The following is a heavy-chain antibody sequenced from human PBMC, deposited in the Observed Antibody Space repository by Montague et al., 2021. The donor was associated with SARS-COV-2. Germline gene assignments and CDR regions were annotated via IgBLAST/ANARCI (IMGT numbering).Heavy chain of an antibody. CDR2: LHYAGSA. J-gene: IGHJ4*02. Sequence: SEILSLTCSVSGGSFSSGDSYWGWLRQAPGKGLEWIGDLHYAGSAYYXPSLRSRVTISADTSKNQFSLKLNSVTAADTAVYYCVATYNGNWYYFDYWGQGTLVTVSS. D-gene: IGHD6-13*01. CDR3: VATYNGNWYYFDY. CDR1: GGSFSSGDSY. V-gene: IGHV4-39*01.